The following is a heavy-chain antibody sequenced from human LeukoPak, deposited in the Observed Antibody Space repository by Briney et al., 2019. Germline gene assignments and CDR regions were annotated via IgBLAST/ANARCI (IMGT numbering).Heavy chain of an antibody. V-gene: IGHV3-48*03. Sequence: PGGSLRLSCAASGFSFSSYEMNWVRRAPGKGLEWVSYISSSGKTIYYADSVKGRFTISRDNAKNSLFLQMNSLRAEDTAVYYCGRSGFCNSVSCYGLDLWGQGTLVTVSS. D-gene: IGHD2-2*01. CDR2: ISSSGKTI. CDR3: GRSGFCNSVSCYGLDL. J-gene: IGHJ4*02. CDR1: GFSFSSYE.